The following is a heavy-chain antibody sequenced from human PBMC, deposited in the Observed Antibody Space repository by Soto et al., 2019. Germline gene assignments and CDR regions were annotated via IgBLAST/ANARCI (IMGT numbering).Heavy chain of an antibody. CDR3: AREDAARIERWFDA. Sequence: QVQLQESGPRLVKPSQTLSLSCAVSGGSIISASYSWNWIRQSPGRGLEWIGHIYSSGSTYYNPYLKSRVSISVDTSNNQFSLKLTSVTAADTAVYFCAREDAARIERWFDAWGQGILVTVSS. CDR2: IYSSGST. D-gene: IGHD6-6*01. V-gene: IGHV4-31*11. J-gene: IGHJ5*02. CDR1: GGSIISASYS.